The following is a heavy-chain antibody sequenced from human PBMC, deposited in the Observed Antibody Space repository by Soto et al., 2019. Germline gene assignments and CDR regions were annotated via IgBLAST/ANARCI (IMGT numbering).Heavy chain of an antibody. D-gene: IGHD6-19*01. J-gene: IGHJ4*02. CDR2: ISGSGGST. CDR3: AKTDLTNSSGWYWFGPFDY. CDR1: GFTFSSYA. V-gene: IGHV3-23*01. Sequence: GGSLRLSCAASGFTFSSYAMSWVRQAPGKGLEWVSAISGSGGSTYYADSVKGRFTISRDNSKNTLYLQMNSLRAEDTAVYYCAKTDLTNSSGWYWFGPFDYWGQGTLVTVSS.